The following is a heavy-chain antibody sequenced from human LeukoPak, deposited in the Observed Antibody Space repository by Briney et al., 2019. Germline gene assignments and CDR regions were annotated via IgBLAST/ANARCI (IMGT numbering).Heavy chain of an antibody. Sequence: ASVKVSCKASGYTFTSYAMHWVRQAPGQRLEWMGWINAGNGNTKYSQKFQGRVTITRDTSASTAYMELGSLRSEDTAVYYCARDLPFYGDLLMNWFDPWGQGTLVTVSS. CDR2: INAGNGNT. J-gene: IGHJ5*02. CDR3: ARDLPFYGDLLMNWFDP. CDR1: GYTFTSYA. V-gene: IGHV1-3*01. D-gene: IGHD4-17*01.